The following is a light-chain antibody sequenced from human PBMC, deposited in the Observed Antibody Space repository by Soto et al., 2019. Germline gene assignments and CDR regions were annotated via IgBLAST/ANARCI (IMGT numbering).Light chain of an antibody. J-gene: IGKJ1*01. CDR3: LQYSSHSWT. V-gene: IGKV1-5*01. CDR1: RSISDW. Sequence: DIQMTPSPSSLSPSVGDSVTITCRASRSISDWLAWYQQKPGKAPELLIFDASNLKSGVSSRFSGSGSGTEFTLTISRLQPDDVATYYCLQYSSHSWTFGQGTKVDIK. CDR2: DAS.